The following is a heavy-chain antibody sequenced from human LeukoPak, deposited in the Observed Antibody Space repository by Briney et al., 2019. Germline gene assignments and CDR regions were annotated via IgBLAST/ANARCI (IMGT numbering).Heavy chain of an antibody. CDR1: GFAFSSYA. V-gene: IGHV3-23*01. CDR3: AKDHSYGSGSLPLPDY. Sequence: GGSLRLSCAASGFAFSSYAMSWVRQAPGKGLEWVSAISGSGDSTYYADSVKGRFTISRDNSKNTLYLQMNSLRAEDTAVYYCAKDHSYGSGSLPLPDYWGQGTLVTVSS. J-gene: IGHJ4*02. D-gene: IGHD3-10*01. CDR2: ISGSGDST.